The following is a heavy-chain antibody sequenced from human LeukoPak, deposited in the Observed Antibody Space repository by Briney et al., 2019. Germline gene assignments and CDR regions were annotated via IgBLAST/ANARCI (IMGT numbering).Heavy chain of an antibody. J-gene: IGHJ6*03. CDR1: VLTYNSYA. CDR3: AKDLRVIVVTYYMDV. V-gene: IGHV3-23*01. Sequence: GGSLRLFCAASVLTYNSYAMTWVRQAPGKGLEWVSSISGNGGSTYYTDSVKGRYTISRDNSKNTLYLQMNSLRAEDTAAYYCAKDLRVIVVTYYMDVWGKGTTVTVSS. D-gene: IGHD2-2*01. CDR2: ISGNGGST.